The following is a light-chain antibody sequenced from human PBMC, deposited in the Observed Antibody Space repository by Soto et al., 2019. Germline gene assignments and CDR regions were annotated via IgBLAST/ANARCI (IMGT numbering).Light chain of an antibody. CDR3: QQYGSSPRT. CDR2: GTS. Sequence: EIVLAKSPSTLSLSPCERATLSCRASQSVRSSYLAWYQQRPGQAPRLLIYGTSTRATGIPDRFSGSGSGADFTLTISRLEPEDFAVYYCQQYGSSPRTFGQGTKVDIK. J-gene: IGKJ1*01. CDR1: QSVRSSY. V-gene: IGKV3-20*01.